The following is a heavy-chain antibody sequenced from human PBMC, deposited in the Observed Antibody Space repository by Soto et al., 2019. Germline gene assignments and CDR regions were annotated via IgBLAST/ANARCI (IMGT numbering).Heavy chain of an antibody. V-gene: IGHV1-69*12. D-gene: IGHD3-22*01. Sequence: QVQLVQSGAEVKKPGSSVKVSCKASGGTFSSYAISWVRQAPGQGLEWMGGIIPIFGTANYAQKFQGRVTIPADESTSTAYMELSSLRSEDTAVYYCARVTSYYDSSGYPAYFDYWGQGTLVTVSS. CDR3: ARVTSYYDSSGYPAYFDY. CDR1: GGTFSSYA. CDR2: IIPIFGTA. J-gene: IGHJ4*02.